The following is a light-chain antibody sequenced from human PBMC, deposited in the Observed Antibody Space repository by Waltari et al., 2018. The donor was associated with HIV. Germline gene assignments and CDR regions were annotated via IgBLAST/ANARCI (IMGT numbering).Light chain of an antibody. CDR2: RNN. CDR3: AAWDDSLNSFV. Sequence: QSVLTQPPSESATRGQRVTISCSGGSSNTGSNYVSWYQQIPGTAPKLLIYRNNQRPARVPDRFSGSKSGTSASLAISGLQSEDEADYYCAAWDDSLNSFVFGTGTRVTVL. CDR1: SSNTGSNY. J-gene: IGLJ1*01. V-gene: IGLV1-47*01.